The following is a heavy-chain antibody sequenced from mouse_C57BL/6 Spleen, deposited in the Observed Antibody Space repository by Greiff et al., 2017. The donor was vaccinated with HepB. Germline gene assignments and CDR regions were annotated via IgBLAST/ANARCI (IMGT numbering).Heavy chain of an antibody. J-gene: IGHJ3*01. CDR2: ISSGGSYT. CDR1: GFTFSSYG. Sequence: DVKLVESGGDLVKPGGSLKLSCAASGFTFSSYGMSWVRQTPDKRLEWVATISSGGSYTYYPDSVKGRFTISRDNAKNTLYLQMSSLKSEDTAMYYCARHGNYEGFAYWGQGTLVTVSA. V-gene: IGHV5-6*02. D-gene: IGHD2-1*01. CDR3: ARHGNYEGFAY.